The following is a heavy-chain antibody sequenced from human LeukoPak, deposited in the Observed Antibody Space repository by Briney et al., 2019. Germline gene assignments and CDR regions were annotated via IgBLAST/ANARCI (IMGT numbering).Heavy chain of an antibody. CDR1: GGSISSSSYY. Sequence: PSETLSLTCTVSGGSISSSSYYWGWIRQPPGKGLEWIGSIYYSGSTYYNPSLKSRVTISVDTSKNQFSLKLSSVTAADTAVYYCASYSGSSGYYYPYFDYWGQGTLVTVSS. V-gene: IGHV4-39*07. D-gene: IGHD3-22*01. CDR3: ASYSGSSGYYYPYFDY. J-gene: IGHJ4*02. CDR2: IYYSGST.